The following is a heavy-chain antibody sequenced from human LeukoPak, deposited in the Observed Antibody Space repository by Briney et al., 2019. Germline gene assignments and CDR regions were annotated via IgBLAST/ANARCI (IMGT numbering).Heavy chain of an antibody. V-gene: IGHV1-69*04. CDR3: ARSAYSSVSEFDY. CDR2: IIPILGIA. D-gene: IGHD6-19*01. Sequence: EASVKVSCKASGGTFSSYAISWVRQAPGQGLEWMGRIIPILGIANYAQKFQGRVTITADKSTSTAYMELSSLRSEDTAVYYCARSAYSSVSEFDYWGQGTLVTVSS. J-gene: IGHJ4*02. CDR1: GGTFSSYA.